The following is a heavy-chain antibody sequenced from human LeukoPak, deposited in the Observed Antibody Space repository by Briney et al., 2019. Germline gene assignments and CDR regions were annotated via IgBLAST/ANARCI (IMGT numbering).Heavy chain of an antibody. CDR1: GGSISSGSYY. CDR3: ARDLGVVDYYYYYYMDV. D-gene: IGHD3-3*01. CDR2: IYTSGST. V-gene: IGHV4-61*02. J-gene: IGHJ6*03. Sequence: SETLSLTCTVSGGSISSGSYYWSWIRQPAGKGLEWIGRIYTSGSTNYNPSLKSRVTISVDTSKNQFSLKLSSVTAADTAVYYCARDLGVVDYYYYYYMDVWGKGTTVIISS.